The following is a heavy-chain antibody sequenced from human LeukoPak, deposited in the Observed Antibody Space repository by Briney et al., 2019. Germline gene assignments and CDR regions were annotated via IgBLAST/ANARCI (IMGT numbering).Heavy chain of an antibody. Sequence: PGGSLRLSCAASGFTFSSYGMHWVRQAPGKGLEWVAVISYDGSNKYYADSVKGRFTISRGNSKNTLYLQMNSLRAEDTAVYYCAKVRIAAAGQTDYWGQGTLVTVSS. CDR3: AKVRIAAAGQTDY. D-gene: IGHD6-13*01. J-gene: IGHJ4*02. CDR1: GFTFSSYG. V-gene: IGHV3-30*18. CDR2: ISYDGSNK.